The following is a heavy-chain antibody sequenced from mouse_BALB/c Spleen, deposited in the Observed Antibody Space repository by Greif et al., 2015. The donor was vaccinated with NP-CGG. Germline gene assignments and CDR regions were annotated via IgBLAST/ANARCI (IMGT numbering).Heavy chain of an antibody. D-gene: IGHD6-1*01. CDR2: IDPENGDT. CDR1: GFNIKDYY. CDR3: NAAQRGSMDY. J-gene: IGHJ4*01. V-gene: IGHV14-4*02. Sequence: EVKLMESGAELVRSGASVKLSCTASGFNIKDYYMHWVKQRPEQGLEWIGWIDPENGDTEYAPKFQGKATMTADTSSNTAYLQLSSLTSEDTDAYYCNAAQRGSMDYWGQGTSVTVSS.